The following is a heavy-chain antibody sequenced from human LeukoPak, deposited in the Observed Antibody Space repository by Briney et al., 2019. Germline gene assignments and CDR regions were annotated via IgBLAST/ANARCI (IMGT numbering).Heavy chain of an antibody. CDR1: GFTFSSYA. J-gene: IGHJ4*02. D-gene: IGHD3-10*01. V-gene: IGHV3-30*04. CDR2: ISYDGSNK. Sequence: GRSLRLSCAASGFTFSSYAMHWVRQAPGKGLEWVAVISYDGSNKYYADSVKGRFTISRDNSKNTLYLQMNSLRAEDTAVYYCARDGLGCYGSGSPQNYFDYWGQGTLVTVSS. CDR3: ARDGLGCYGSGSPQNYFDY.